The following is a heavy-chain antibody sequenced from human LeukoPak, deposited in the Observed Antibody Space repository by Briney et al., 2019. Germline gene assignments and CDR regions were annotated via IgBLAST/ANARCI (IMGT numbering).Heavy chain of an antibody. Sequence: SETLSLTCTVTGDSISSTSGFWGWIRQPPGKGMEWIGTIHYAGTIYYNPSFKSRLTISVDTSKNQFSLRLSSVTAADTAVYYCARHQKYLQRPFDKWGQGTLVAVSS. CDR1: GDSISSTSGF. V-gene: IGHV4-39*01. CDR3: ARHQKYLQRPFDK. D-gene: IGHD1-1*01. CDR2: IHYAGTI. J-gene: IGHJ4*02.